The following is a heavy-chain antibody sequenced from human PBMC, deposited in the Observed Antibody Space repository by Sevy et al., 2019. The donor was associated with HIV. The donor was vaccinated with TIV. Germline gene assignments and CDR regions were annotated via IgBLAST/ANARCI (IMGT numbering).Heavy chain of an antibody. Sequence: ASVKVSCKASGGTFSSYAISWVRQAPGQGLEWMGGIIPIFGTANYAQKFQGRVTLTADESTSTAYMELSSLRSEDTAVFYCARAGDYSKHYYCYYMDVWGKGTTVTVSS. J-gene: IGHJ6*03. CDR2: IIPIFGTA. V-gene: IGHV1-69*13. CDR1: GGTFSSYA. D-gene: IGHD4-4*01. CDR3: ARAGDYSKHYYCYYMDV.